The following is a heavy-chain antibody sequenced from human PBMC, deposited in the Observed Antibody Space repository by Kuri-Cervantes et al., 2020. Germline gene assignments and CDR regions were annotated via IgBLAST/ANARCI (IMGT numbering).Heavy chain of an antibody. CDR3: ARGGTIWHY. Sequence: LRLSCTVSGGSFSSGNYFWTWIRQYPGKGLEWIGYIYYSGSTYYNPSLKSRVTISVDTSKNQFSLKLSSVTAADTAVYYCARGGTIWHYWGQGTLVTVSS. J-gene: IGHJ4*02. CDR2: IYYSGST. CDR1: GGSFSSGNYF. V-gene: IGHV4-31*03. D-gene: IGHD1-26*01.